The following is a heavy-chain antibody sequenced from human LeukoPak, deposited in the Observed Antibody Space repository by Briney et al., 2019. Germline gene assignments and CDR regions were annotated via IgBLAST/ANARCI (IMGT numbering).Heavy chain of an antibody. CDR2: INTDGNST. J-gene: IGHJ4*02. CDR3: ARELASGD. V-gene: IGHV3-74*01. Sequence: PGGSLRLSCAASGXXFSTYWMHWXXXAXGXXLVWVSQINTDGNSTTYADSVKGRFTVSRDNAKNTLYLQMNSLRAEDXAVYYCARELASGDWGQGTLVTVSS. D-gene: IGHD6-13*01. CDR1: GXXFSTYW.